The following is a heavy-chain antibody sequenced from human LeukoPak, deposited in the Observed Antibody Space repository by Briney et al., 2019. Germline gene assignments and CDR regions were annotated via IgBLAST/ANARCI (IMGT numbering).Heavy chain of an antibody. CDR1: GFTFSSYW. D-gene: IGHD1-26*01. Sequence: PGGSLRLSCAASGFTFSSYWMSWVRQAPGKGLEWVANIKQDGSEKYYVDSVKGRFTISRDNGKNSLYLQMNSLRAEDTAVYYCARDLIEGATLNWFDPWGQGTLVTVSS. CDR2: IKQDGSEK. V-gene: IGHV3-7*03. CDR3: ARDLIEGATLNWFDP. J-gene: IGHJ5*02.